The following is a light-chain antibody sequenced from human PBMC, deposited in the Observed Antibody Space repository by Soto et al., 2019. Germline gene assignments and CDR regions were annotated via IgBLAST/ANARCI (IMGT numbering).Light chain of an antibody. V-gene: IGKV3-20*01. Sequence: DIVLTQSPGTLSLSQGERATLSCRASQSVAKNFIAWYQQKPGQAPRLLIHTASIRAAGIPDRFGGSGSGTDFTLTITRLDPEDFEVYFCQQYASSPITFGQGTRLEIK. J-gene: IGKJ5*01. CDR2: TAS. CDR1: QSVAKNF. CDR3: QQYASSPIT.